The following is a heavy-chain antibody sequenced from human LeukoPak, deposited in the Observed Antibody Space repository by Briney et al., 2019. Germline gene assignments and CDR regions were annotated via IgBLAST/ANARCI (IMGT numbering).Heavy chain of an antibody. CDR2: ISNSGSA. D-gene: IGHD6-13*01. CDR1: GGSFSGYY. J-gene: IGHJ4*02. Sequence: SETLSLTCAVYGGSFSGYYWTWIRQPPGKELEWIGYISNSGSAYYNPSLKSRVTISGDTSKNQFSLKLTSVTAADTAVYYCARERGDSSWHDYWGQGTLVIVSS. CDR3: ARERGDSSWHDY. V-gene: IGHV4-59*01.